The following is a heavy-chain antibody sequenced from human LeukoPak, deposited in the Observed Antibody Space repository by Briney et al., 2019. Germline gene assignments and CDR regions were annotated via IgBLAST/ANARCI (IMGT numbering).Heavy chain of an antibody. Sequence: ASVKVSCKASGYTFTSYGISWVRQAPGQGLEWMGWINTNTGNPTYAQGFTGRFVFSLDTSVSTAYLQISSLKADDTAVYYCARERNDCYGSSGCVGDSYMDVWGKGTTVTVSS. CDR1: GYTFTSYG. CDR3: ARERNDCYGSSGCVGDSYMDV. V-gene: IGHV7-4-1*02. J-gene: IGHJ6*03. CDR2: INTNTGNP. D-gene: IGHD3-22*01.